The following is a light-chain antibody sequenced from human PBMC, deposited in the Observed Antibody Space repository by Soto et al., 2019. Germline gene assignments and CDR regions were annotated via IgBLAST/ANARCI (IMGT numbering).Light chain of an antibody. CDR2: DVS. J-gene: IGLJ2*01. CDR3: SSSTINNTVL. Sequence: QSALTQHASVSGSPGQSITISCTGTSSDVGAYNYVSWYQQHPGKAPKLMIYDVSNRPSGVSNRFSGSKSGNTASLTISGLQAEYEADYYCSSSTINNTVLFGGGTKLTVL. V-gene: IGLV2-14*01. CDR1: SSDVGAYNY.